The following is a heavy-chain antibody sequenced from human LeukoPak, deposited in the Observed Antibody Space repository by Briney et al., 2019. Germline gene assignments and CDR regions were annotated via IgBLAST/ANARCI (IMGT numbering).Heavy chain of an antibody. CDR2: ISSSSSTI. V-gene: IGHV3-48*01. Sequence: PGGSLRLSCAASGFTFSSYSMNWVRQTPGKGLEWVSYISSSSSTIYYADSVKGRFTISRDNAKNSLYLQMNSLRAEDTAVYYCARAYYGSSGYLFDYWGQGTLVTVSS. D-gene: IGHD3-22*01. CDR3: ARAYYGSSGYLFDY. J-gene: IGHJ4*02. CDR1: GFTFSSYS.